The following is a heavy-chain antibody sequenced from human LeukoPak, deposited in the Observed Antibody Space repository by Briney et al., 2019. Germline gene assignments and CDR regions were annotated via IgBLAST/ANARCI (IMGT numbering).Heavy chain of an antibody. V-gene: IGHV1-8*03. Sequence: ASVKVSCKASGYTFTSYDINWVRQATGQGLEWMGWMNPNSGNTGYAQKFQGRVTITRNTSISTAYMELSSLRSEDTAVYYRARAIKYYYDSSGYYYQRLDAFDIWGQGTMVTVSS. CDR2: MNPNSGNT. J-gene: IGHJ3*02. CDR3: ARAIKYYYDSSGYYYQRLDAFDI. D-gene: IGHD3-22*01. CDR1: GYTFTSYD.